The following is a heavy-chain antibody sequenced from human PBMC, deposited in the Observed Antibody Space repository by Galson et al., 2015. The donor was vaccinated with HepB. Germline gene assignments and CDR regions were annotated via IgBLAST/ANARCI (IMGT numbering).Heavy chain of an antibody. CDR2: ISGSGGST. V-gene: IGHV3-23*01. Sequence: SLRLSCAASGFTFSSYAMSWVRQAPGKGLEWVSAISGSGGSTYYADSVKGRFTISRDNSKSTLYLQMNSLRAEDTAVYYCAAPSYIVVVVAATPPFDYWGQGTLVTVSS. CDR3: AAPSYIVVVVAATPPFDY. CDR1: GFTFSSYA. D-gene: IGHD2-15*01. J-gene: IGHJ4*02.